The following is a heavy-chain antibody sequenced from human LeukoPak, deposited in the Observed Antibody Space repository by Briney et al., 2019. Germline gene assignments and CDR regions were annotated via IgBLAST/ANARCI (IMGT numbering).Heavy chain of an antibody. CDR1: GFSLSTSGVG. D-gene: IGHD3-10*01. Sequence: ESGPALVKPTQTLTLTCTFSGFSLSTSGVGVGWIRQPPGKALQWHAPIYWDDEKYYSPSLKSRLSISRDTSRNQVVLTMTNMDPLDTGTYFCAHSYYFGSRSYYNVWFAPWGLGTLVSVST. CDR2: IYWDDEK. V-gene: IGHV2-5*02. J-gene: IGHJ5*02. CDR3: AHSYYFGSRSYYNVWFAP.